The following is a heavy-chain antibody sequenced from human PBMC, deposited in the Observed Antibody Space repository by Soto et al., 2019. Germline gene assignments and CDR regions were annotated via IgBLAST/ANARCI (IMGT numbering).Heavy chain of an antibody. CDR3: ASGPLERPGYSYGMDV. CDR1: GCTFSSYA. Sequence: QVQLVQSGADVKKPGSSVKVSCKASGCTFSSYAISWVRQAPGQGLEWMGGIIPIFGTANYAQKFQGRVTITADKSTSTAYMELSSLRSEDTAVYYCASGPLERPGYSYGMDVWGQGTTVTVSS. D-gene: IGHD1-1*01. V-gene: IGHV1-69*06. J-gene: IGHJ6*02. CDR2: IIPIFGTA.